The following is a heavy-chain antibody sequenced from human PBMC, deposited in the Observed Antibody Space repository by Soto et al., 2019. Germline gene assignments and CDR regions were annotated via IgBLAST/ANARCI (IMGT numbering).Heavy chain of an antibody. V-gene: IGHV3-23*01. Sequence: VGSLRLSCAASGFTFSSYAMSWVRQAPGKGLEWVSAISGSGGSTYYADSVKGRFTISRDNSKNTLYLQMNSLRAEDTAVYYCAKDSISYYYDSSGYYAYGMDVWGQGTTVTVSS. CDR1: GFTFSSYA. D-gene: IGHD3-22*01. CDR3: AKDSISYYYDSSGYYAYGMDV. CDR2: ISGSGGST. J-gene: IGHJ6*02.